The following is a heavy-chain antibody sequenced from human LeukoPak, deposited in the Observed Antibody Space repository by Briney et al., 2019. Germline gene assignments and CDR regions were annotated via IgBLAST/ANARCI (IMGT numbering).Heavy chain of an antibody. J-gene: IGHJ4*02. D-gene: IGHD3-10*01. Sequence: PSETLSLTCTVSGGSISSYYWSWIRQPPGKGLEWIGYIYYSGSTNYNPSLKSRVTISVDTSKNQFSLKLSSVTAADTAVYYCARGSYFYYGSAKGDYFDYWGQGTLVTVSS. CDR3: ARGSYFYYGSAKGDYFDY. V-gene: IGHV4-59*01. CDR2: IYYSGST. CDR1: GGSISSYY.